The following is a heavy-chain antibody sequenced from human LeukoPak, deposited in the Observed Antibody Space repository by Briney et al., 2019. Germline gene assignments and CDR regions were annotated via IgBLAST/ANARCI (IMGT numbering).Heavy chain of an antibody. Sequence: ASVKVSCKASGDTLTTYDFNWVRQATGQGLEWMGWMDPNSGNTGYAQKFQGRVTMTRNTSISTAYMELSSLTSEDTAVYYCAKSLPVIAAHWGQGTLVSVTS. CDR3: AKSLPVIAAH. D-gene: IGHD6-6*01. J-gene: IGHJ4*02. CDR1: GDTLTTYD. V-gene: IGHV1-8*01. CDR2: MDPNSGNT.